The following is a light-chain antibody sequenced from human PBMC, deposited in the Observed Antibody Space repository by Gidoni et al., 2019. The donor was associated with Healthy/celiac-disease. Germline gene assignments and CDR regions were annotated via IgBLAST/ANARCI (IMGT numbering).Light chain of an antibody. CDR1: QSVSSSY. V-gene: IGKV3-20*01. J-gene: IGKJ2*01. CDR2: GAS. Sequence: EIVLTQSPGTLSLSPGERATLSCRASQSVSSSYLAWYQQKPGQAPRLLIYGASSRATRPPDRFSGSGSGTDFTLTISRLEPEDFAVYYCQQYGSSPPNTFGQGTKLEIK. CDR3: QQYGSSPPNT.